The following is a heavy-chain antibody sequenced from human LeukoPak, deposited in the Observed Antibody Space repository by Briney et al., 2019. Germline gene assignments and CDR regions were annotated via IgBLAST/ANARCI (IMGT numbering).Heavy chain of an antibody. CDR3: ARRVGSGWPVQH. CDR1: GYTFSSYD. Sequence: ASVKVSCKASGYTFSSYDINWVRQATGQGLEWMGWMNPDSGNTGYAQKFQGRLNMTRNTSISTAYMELSSLRSEDTAVYYCARRVGSGWPVQHWGQGTLVTVSS. D-gene: IGHD6-19*01. J-gene: IGHJ1*01. CDR2: MNPDSGNT. V-gene: IGHV1-8*01.